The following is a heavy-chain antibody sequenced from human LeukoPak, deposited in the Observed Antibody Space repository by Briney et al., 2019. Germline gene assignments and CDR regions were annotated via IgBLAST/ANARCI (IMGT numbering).Heavy chain of an antibody. CDR2: IYYSGST. V-gene: IGHV4-59*01. J-gene: IGHJ6*03. D-gene: IGHD6-19*01. Sequence: SETLSLTCTVSGVSISSYCWSWVRQPPGKGLEWLGYIYYSGSTNYKPSLKSRVTISVDTSKNKHSLKLSSVTAADTAVYYCARVYSSGWEGGYYYYMDVWGKGTTVTVSS. CDR3: ARVYSSGWEGGYYYYMDV. CDR1: GVSISSYC.